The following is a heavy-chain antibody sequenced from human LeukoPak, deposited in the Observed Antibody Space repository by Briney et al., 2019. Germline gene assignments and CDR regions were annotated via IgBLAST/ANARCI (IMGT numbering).Heavy chain of an antibody. V-gene: IGHV3-21*01. J-gene: IGHJ4*02. Sequence: GGSLRLSCAASGFTFSSYSMNWVRQAPGKGLEWVSSISSSSSYIYYADSVKGRFTISRDNAKNSLYLQMNSLRAEDTAVYHCARTRGSGYYSGFGYWGQGTLVTVSS. CDR2: ISSSSSYI. D-gene: IGHD3-22*01. CDR1: GFTFSSYS. CDR3: ARTRGSGYYSGFGY.